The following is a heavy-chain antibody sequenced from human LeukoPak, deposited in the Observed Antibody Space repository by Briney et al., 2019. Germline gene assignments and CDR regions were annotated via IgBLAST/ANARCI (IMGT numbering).Heavy chain of an antibody. D-gene: IGHD3-16*01. V-gene: IGHV3-30*03. CDR2: IGDTGRAR. J-gene: IGHJ2*01. CDR3: AREAAWGNWYFDL. CDR1: GFTFSRHG. Sequence: GGSLRLSCAASGFTFSRHGMHWVRQAPGKGLEWVAVIGDTGRARYYADPVKGRFTTSRDNSQNTLYLEMNSLRYDDTALYYCAREAAWGNWYFDLWGRGTLVTVSS.